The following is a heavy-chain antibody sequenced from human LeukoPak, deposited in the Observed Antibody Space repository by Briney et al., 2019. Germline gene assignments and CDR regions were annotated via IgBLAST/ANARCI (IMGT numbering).Heavy chain of an antibody. Sequence: ASVKVSCKASGYTFTGYYMHWVRQAPGQGLEWMGWINPNSGGTNYAQKFQGWVTMTRDTSISTAYMELSRLRSDDTAVYYCARAVLSIAAAADYFDYWGQGTLVTVSS. CDR1: GYTFTGYY. V-gene: IGHV1-2*04. J-gene: IGHJ4*02. D-gene: IGHD6-13*01. CDR2: INPNSGGT. CDR3: ARAVLSIAAAADYFDY.